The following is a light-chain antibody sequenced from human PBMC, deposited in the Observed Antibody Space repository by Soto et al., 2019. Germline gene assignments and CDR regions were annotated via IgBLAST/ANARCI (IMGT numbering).Light chain of an antibody. CDR2: EVT. CDR1: SSDVGGYNF. J-gene: IGLJ1*01. Sequence: QSVLTQPPSASGSPGQSVTISCTGTSSDVGGYNFVSWYQQHPGKAPKLIIYEVTKRPSGVPDRFSGSKSGNTASLTVSGLQAEDEGDYYCSSYSGTNNYVFGTGTKLTVL. V-gene: IGLV2-8*01. CDR3: SSYSGTNNYV.